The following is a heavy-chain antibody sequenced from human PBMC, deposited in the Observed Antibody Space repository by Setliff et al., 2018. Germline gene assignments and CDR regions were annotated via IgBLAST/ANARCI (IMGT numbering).Heavy chain of an antibody. CDR2: ISYTGST. Sequence: SSETLSLTCSVSGDSIFDNYWSWIRQSPGRGLEWIAYISYTGSTNYTPSLKSRVTISLETSKTHFSLNLRSVTAADTAVYYCARELVATWRGYSSPSPRYYFDNWGQGTLVTVSS. J-gene: IGHJ4*02. V-gene: IGHV4-59*12. D-gene: IGHD6-6*01. CDR3: ARELVATWRGYSSPSPRYYFDN. CDR1: GDSIFDNY.